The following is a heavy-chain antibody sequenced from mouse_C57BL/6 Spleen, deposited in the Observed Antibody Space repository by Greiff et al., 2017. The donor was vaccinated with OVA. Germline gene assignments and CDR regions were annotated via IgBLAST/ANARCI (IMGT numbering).Heavy chain of an antibody. J-gene: IGHJ2*01. V-gene: IGHV1-64*01. D-gene: IGHD2-2*01. CDR3: ARWGGYDWNYFDY. CDR1: GYTFTSYW. Sequence: VQLQQPGAELVKPGASVKLSCKASGYTFTSYWMHWVKQRPGQGLEWIGMIHPNSGSTNYNEKFKSKATLTVDKSSSTAYMQLSSLTSEDSAVYYCARWGGYDWNYFDYWGQGTTLTVSS. CDR2: IHPNSGST.